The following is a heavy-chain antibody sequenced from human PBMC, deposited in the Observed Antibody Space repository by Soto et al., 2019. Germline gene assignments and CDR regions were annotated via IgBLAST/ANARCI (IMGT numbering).Heavy chain of an antibody. CDR2: IDPSGDNT. J-gene: IGHJ5*02. V-gene: IGHV1-46*01. Sequence: QVQLVQSGAEVKKPGASAKVSCKASEYSFTSYYMHWVRRAPGQGLEWMGMIDPSGDNTGYPQKFQGRVTMTSDTSTSTVYMELSSLRSEDTAMYYCARDQKYFRVRGNWFGPWGQGTLVSVSS. CDR3: ARDQKYFRVRGNWFGP. CDR1: EYSFTSYY. D-gene: IGHD3-10*01.